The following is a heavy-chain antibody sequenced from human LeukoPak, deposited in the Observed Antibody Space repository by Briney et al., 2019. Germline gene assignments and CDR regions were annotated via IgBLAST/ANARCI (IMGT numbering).Heavy chain of an antibody. CDR2: ISGSGGST. D-gene: IGHD3-22*01. CDR3: AKEHYYYDSTGPLDY. J-gene: IGHJ4*02. V-gene: IGHV3-23*01. CDR1: GFTFSSYA. Sequence: GGSLRLSCAASGFTFSSYAMSWVRQAPGKGLEWVSAISGSGGSTYYADSVKGRFTISRDNAKNSLYLQMNSLRADDTAFYYCAKEHYYYDSTGPLDYWGQGTLVTVSS.